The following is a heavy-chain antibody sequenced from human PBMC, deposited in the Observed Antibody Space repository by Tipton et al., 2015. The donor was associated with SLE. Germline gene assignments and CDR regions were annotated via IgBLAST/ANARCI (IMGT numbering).Heavy chain of an antibody. V-gene: IGHV4-61*10. CDR1: GGSIGSDNDY. J-gene: IGHJ6*03. D-gene: IGHD1-26*01. Sequence: LRLSCTVSGGSIGSDNDYWSWIRQPAGKGLEWIGRIYYSGSTNYNPSLKSRVTISVDTSKNQFSLKLSSVTAADTAVYYCARGGLGVSYYYYMDVWGKGTTVTVSS. CDR2: IYYSGST. CDR3: ARGGLGVSYYYYMDV.